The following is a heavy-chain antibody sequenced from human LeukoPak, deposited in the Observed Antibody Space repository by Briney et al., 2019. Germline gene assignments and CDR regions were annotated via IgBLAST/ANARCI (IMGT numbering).Heavy chain of an antibody. D-gene: IGHD1-7*01. J-gene: IGHJ3*02. CDR3: ARGGTGATRDDTFDI. CDR1: AFPFSTYS. Sequence: KPGGSLRLSCAASAFPFSTYSMNWVRQPPGKGLEWVSSLSSGSGIIFYADSVKGRFTISRDNAENSLYLQMNTLRAEDTAVYFCARGGTGATRDDTFDIWGQGAMVTVSS. CDR2: LSSGSGII. V-gene: IGHV3-21*01.